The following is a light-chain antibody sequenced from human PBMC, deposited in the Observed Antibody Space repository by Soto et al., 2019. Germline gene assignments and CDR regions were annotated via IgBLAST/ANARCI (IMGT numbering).Light chain of an antibody. CDR1: QSVSNNY. CDR2: GAS. V-gene: IGKV3-20*01. CDR3: QQNGSSGT. J-gene: IGKJ1*01. Sequence: EIVLTQSPGTLSLSPGERATLSCRASQSVSNNYLAWYQQPPGPAPRLLIYGASNRASGTPDMFSGSASRTDIAITISRLEPEYIAVYYCQQNGSSGTFGQGTKVEI.